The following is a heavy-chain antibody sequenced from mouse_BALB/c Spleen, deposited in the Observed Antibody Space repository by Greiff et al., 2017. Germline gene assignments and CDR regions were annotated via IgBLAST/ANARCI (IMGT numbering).Heavy chain of an antibody. J-gene: IGHJ3*01. D-gene: IGHD2-3*01. Sequence: EVKLVDSGGGLVQPGGSRKLSCAASGFTFSDYGMSWVRQAPGKGPEWVAFISNLAYSIYYADTVTGRFTISRENAKNTLYLEMSSLRSEDTAMYYCARGYDGSLFAYWGQGTLVTVSA. CDR3: ARGYDGSLFAY. CDR1: GFTFSDYG. CDR2: ISNLAYSI. V-gene: IGHV5-15*02.